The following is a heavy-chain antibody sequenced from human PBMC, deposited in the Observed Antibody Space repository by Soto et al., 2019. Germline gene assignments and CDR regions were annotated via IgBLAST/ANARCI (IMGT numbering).Heavy chain of an antibody. CDR3: ATLRGIAARRNWFDP. J-gene: IGHJ5*02. V-gene: IGHV3-53*01. D-gene: IGHD6-6*01. Sequence: PGGSLRLSCAASGFTVSSNYMSWVRQAPGKGLEWVSVIYSGGSTYYADSVKGRFTISRHNSKNTLYLQMNSLRDEDTAVYYCATLRGIAARRNWFDPWGQGTLVTVSS. CDR2: IYSGGST. CDR1: GFTVSSNY.